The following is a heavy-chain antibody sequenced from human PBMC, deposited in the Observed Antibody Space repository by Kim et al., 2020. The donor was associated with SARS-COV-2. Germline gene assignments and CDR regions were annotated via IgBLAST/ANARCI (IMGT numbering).Heavy chain of an antibody. D-gene: IGHD5-12*01. V-gene: IGHV4-59*09. CDR3: ARGNGYNIY. Sequence: GSTNSNPSLKRRVTMSVATSKNQFSLKLSSVTAADTAVYYCARGNGYNIYWGQGTLVTVSS. J-gene: IGHJ4*02. CDR2: GST.